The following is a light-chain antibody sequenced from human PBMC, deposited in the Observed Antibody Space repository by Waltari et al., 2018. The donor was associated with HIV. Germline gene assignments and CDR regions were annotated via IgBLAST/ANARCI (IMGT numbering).Light chain of an antibody. CDR1: SNDVGGYKF. CDR2: EVS. Sequence: QSALTQPASVSGSPGQSITISCTGTSNDVGGYKFVSWYQQHPGKAPKLIIYEVSNRRSGVSNRFAGSKSGNTASLTISGLQAEDEADYYCTAHTSTSTWVFGGGTKLTVL. CDR3: TAHTSTSTWV. V-gene: IGLV2-14*01. J-gene: IGLJ3*02.